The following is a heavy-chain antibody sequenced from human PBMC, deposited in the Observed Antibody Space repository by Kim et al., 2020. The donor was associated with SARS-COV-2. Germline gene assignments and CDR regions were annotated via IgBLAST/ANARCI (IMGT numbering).Heavy chain of an antibody. Sequence: SETLSLTCTVSGYSISSGYYWGWIRQPPGKGLEWIGSIYHSGSTYYNPSLKSRVTISVDTSKNQFSLKLSSVTAADTAVYYRARGWDTPYWGQGTLVTVSS. CDR2: IYHSGST. CDR1: GYSISSGYY. V-gene: IGHV4-38-2*02. CDR3: ARGWDTPY. J-gene: IGHJ4*02. D-gene: IGHD1-26*01.